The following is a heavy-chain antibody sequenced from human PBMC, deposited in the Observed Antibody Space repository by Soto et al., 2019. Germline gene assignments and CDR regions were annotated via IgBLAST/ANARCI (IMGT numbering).Heavy chain of an antibody. Sequence: PGGSLRLSCAASGFTFSSYAMSWVRQAPGKGLEWVSAISGSGGSTYYADSVKGRFTISRDNSKNTLYLQMNSLRAEDTAVYYCAKSPRRNIVATIGYWGQGTLVTVSS. CDR1: GFTFSSYA. CDR2: ISGSGGST. D-gene: IGHD5-12*01. J-gene: IGHJ4*02. CDR3: AKSPRRNIVATIGY. V-gene: IGHV3-23*01.